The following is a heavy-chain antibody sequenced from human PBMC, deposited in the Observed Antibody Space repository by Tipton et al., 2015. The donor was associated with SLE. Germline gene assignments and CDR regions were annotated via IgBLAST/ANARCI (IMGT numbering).Heavy chain of an antibody. CDR3: ARLSSDTAMAYYYYYGMDV. CDR2: IYPGDSDT. D-gene: IGHD5-18*01. CDR1: GYSFTSYW. V-gene: IGHV5-51*01. Sequence: VQLVQSGAEVKKPGESLKISCKGSGYSFTSYWIGWVRQMPGKGLEWMGIIYPGDSDTRYSPSFQGQVTISADKSISTAYLQWSSLKASDTAMYYCARLSSDTAMAYYYYYGMDVWGQGTTVTVSS. J-gene: IGHJ6*02.